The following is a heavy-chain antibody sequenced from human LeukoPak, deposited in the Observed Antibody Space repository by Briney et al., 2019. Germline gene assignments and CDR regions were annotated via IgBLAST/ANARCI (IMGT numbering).Heavy chain of an antibody. V-gene: IGHV3-23*01. CDR3: AREGSHTSDAFDI. CDR2: MSGGGGST. D-gene: IGHD2-15*01. J-gene: IGHJ3*02. Sequence: GGTLRLSCALSGVTLTSYAVSWVRQAPGKGGGWVSVMSGGGGSTYYADSVKGRFTISRDNSKNTLYLQMSSLRAEDTAVYYCAREGSHTSDAFDIWGQGTMVTVSS. CDR1: GVTLTSYA.